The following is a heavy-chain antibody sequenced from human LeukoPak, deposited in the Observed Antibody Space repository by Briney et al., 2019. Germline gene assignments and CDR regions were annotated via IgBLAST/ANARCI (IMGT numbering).Heavy chain of an antibody. CDR1: GGTFSSYA. Sequence: SVKVSCKASGGTFSSYAISWVRQAPGQGLEWMGGIIPIFGTANYAQKFQGRVTITADESTSTAYMELSSLRSEDTAVYYCAREGSRAHRDYFQHWGQGTLVTVSS. J-gene: IGHJ1*01. CDR2: IIPIFGTA. CDR3: AREGSRAHRDYFQH. D-gene: IGHD1-26*01. V-gene: IGHV1-69*13.